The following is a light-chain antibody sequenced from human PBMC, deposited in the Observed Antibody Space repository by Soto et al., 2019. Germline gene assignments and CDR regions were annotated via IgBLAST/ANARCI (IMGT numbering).Light chain of an antibody. CDR1: QSISSW. CDR2: KAS. V-gene: IGKV1-5*03. Sequence: DIQMTQSPSTLSASVGDRVTITCRASQSISSWLAWYQQKPGKATKLLIYKASSLESGVPSRFSGSGSGTEFTLTISSLQPDDFATYYCQQYNSYNTVGQGTKLEIK. CDR3: QQYNSYNT. J-gene: IGKJ2*01.